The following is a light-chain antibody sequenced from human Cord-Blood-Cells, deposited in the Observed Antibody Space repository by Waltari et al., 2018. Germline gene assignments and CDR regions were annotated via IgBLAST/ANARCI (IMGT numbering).Light chain of an antibody. CDR1: QSISSY. CDR2: AAS. J-gene: IGKJ4*01. V-gene: IGKV1-39*01. Sequence: DIQMTQYPSSLSASVRDSVTITCRASQSISSYLNWYQQKPGKAPKLMIYAASSLQSGVPSRFSGSGSGTDFTLTISSLQPEDFATYYCQQSYSTPLTFGGGTKVEIK. CDR3: QQSYSTPLT.